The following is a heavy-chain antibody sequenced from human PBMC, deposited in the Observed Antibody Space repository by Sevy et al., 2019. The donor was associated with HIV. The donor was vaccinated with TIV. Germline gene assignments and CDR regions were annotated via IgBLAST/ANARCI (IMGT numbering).Heavy chain of an antibody. CDR2: INHSGST. J-gene: IGHJ5*02. D-gene: IGHD2-2*01. CDR1: DGSFSGYY. Sequence: SETLSLTCAVYDGSFSGYYWNWIRQPPGKGLEWIGEINHSGSTNYNPSLKSRVTISVDTSKNQFSLKLSSVTAADTAVYYCARAPPIVVVPAAPSWFDPWGQGTLVTVSS. CDR3: ARAPPIVVVPAAPSWFDP. V-gene: IGHV4-34*01.